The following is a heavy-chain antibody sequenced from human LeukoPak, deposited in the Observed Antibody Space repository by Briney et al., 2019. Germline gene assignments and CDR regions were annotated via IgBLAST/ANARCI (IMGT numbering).Heavy chain of an antibody. CDR2: KNQDGSVK. CDR3: TRDFVF. Sequence: GGSLRLSCAASGFAFSTYWMDWVRQAPGKGREWVGNKNQDGSVKHYVDSVRRRFTISRDNARNSVYLQMSALRVEYTAVYYCTRDFVFWGQGSLVTASS. J-gene: IGHJ4*02. D-gene: IGHD3-3*01. V-gene: IGHV3-7*01. CDR1: GFAFSTYW.